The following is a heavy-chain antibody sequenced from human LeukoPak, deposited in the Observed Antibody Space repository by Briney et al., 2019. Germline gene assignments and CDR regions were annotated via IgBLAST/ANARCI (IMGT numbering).Heavy chain of an antibody. CDR2: INHGGST. CDR1: GGSISCYY. J-gene: IGHJ4*02. D-gene: IGHD2-2*01. CDR3: ARGRSASRFVVVPAANPPRFDY. Sequence: SEKLSFNCAVYGGSISCYYWSWIRQPPGKGLEWIVNINHGGSTNYNPSLKSRVTIPVDTSKNQFSLKLSSVTAADTAVYYCARGRSASRFVVVPAANPPRFDYWGQGTLVTVSS. V-gene: IGHV4-34*01.